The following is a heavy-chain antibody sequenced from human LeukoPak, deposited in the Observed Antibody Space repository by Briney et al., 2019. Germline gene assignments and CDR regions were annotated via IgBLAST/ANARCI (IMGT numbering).Heavy chain of an antibody. CDR2: IYYSGRT. J-gene: IGHJ4*02. Sequence: PSETLSLTCNVSGGSINSYYWGWFRQPPGKRLESIGYIYYSGRTTYNPSLKSRVTISVDTSTNRISLQLTSVTAADTAVYFCARGTTKGYYYDSSGYYTKWGQGTLVTVSS. V-gene: IGHV4-59*12. D-gene: IGHD3-22*01. CDR1: GGSINSYY. CDR3: ARGTTKGYYYDSSGYYTK.